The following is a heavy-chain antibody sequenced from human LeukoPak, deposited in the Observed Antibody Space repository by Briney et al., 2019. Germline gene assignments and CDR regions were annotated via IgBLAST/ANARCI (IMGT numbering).Heavy chain of an antibody. Sequence: TGGSLRLSCSASGFTFSSYAMDWVRQAPGKGLEYVSAISSNGGSTSYADSVRGRFTVSRDNSKNTLFLDLTSLRTDDTAVYYCARDMSGTYSFDYWGQGTLVTVSS. CDR2: ISSNGGST. CDR1: GFTFSSYA. CDR3: ARDMSGTYSFDY. D-gene: IGHD1-26*01. J-gene: IGHJ4*02. V-gene: IGHV3-64D*06.